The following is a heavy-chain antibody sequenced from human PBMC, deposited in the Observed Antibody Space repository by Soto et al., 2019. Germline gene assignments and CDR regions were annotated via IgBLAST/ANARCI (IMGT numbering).Heavy chain of an antibody. D-gene: IGHD3-10*01. Sequence: GASVKVSCKASGYTFTSYGISWVRQAPGQGLEWMGWISAYNGNTNYAQKLQGRVTMTTDTSTSTAYMELRSLRSDDTAVYYCARRRITMVRGVRGPVPYYFDYWRQGTLVTVSS. CDR2: ISAYNGNT. V-gene: IGHV1-18*04. CDR3: ARRRITMVRGVRGPVPYYFDY. J-gene: IGHJ4*02. CDR1: GYTFTSYG.